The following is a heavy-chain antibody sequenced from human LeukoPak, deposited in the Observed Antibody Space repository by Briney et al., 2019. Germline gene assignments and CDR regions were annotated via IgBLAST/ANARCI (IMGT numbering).Heavy chain of an antibody. V-gene: IGHV3-11*04. J-gene: IGHJ5*02. Sequence: GGSLRLSCAASGFTFSDYYMSWIRQAPGKGLEWVSYISSSGSTIYYADSVKGRFTISRDNAKNSLYLQMNSLRAEDTAVYYCTRGLEDTAMALRFDPWGQGTLVTVSS. CDR1: GFTFSDYY. CDR3: TRGLEDTAMALRFDP. D-gene: IGHD5-18*01. CDR2: ISSSGSTI.